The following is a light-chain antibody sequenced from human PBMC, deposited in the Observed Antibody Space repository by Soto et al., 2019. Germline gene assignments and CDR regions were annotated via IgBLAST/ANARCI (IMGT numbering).Light chain of an antibody. CDR3: QLYGSSPPRYT. CDR1: QSVSSNY. V-gene: IGKV3-20*01. CDR2: AAS. Sequence: EIVLTQSPGTLYLSPGERATLSCRASQSVSSNYLAWYQQKRGQAPRLLIYAASARATGIPDRFSGSGSGTDFTLTISRLEPDDFAVYFCQLYGSSPPRYTFGQGTNLEIK. J-gene: IGKJ2*01.